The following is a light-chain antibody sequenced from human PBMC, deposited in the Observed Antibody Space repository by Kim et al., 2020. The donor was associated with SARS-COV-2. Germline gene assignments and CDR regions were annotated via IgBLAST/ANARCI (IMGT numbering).Light chain of an antibody. V-gene: IGKV4-1*01. Sequence: ATITCKSSQSVFASYNNRNYLSWHQQKPGPPPRLLIYGASSRKSGVPERFGGSVSGTEFTLTINSLQAEDVAVYYCQQYYTTPITFGQGTRLEIK. CDR2: GAS. CDR1: QSVFASYNNRNY. J-gene: IGKJ5*01. CDR3: QQYYTTPIT.